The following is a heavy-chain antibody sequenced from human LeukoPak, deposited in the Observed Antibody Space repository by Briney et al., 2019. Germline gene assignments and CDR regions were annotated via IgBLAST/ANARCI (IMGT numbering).Heavy chain of an antibody. CDR2: ISSSSSYI. CDR3: AREGLHSKYYFDY. J-gene: IGHJ4*02. D-gene: IGHD4-11*01. V-gene: IGHV3-21*01. CDR1: GFTFSSYS. Sequence: GGSLRLSCAASGFTFSSYSMNWVRQAPGKGLEWVSSISSSSSYIYYADSVKGRFTISRDNAKNSLYLQMNSLRAEDTAVYYCAREGLHSKYYFDYWGQGTLVTVSS.